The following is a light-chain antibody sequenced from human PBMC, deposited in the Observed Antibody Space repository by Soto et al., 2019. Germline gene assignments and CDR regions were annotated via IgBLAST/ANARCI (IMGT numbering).Light chain of an antibody. J-gene: IGKJ4*01. CDR2: DTS. CDR1: ESVSSN. V-gene: IGKV3-11*01. Sequence: EIVLTQSPATRSLSPGQRATLSFRASESVSSNLAWYPEKPVQAPRILIYDTSNRATGIPARFSGSGSWTDFTLTISSLEPADFAFYYCHQLSNWPWTFGGGTKVEI. CDR3: HQLSNWPWT.